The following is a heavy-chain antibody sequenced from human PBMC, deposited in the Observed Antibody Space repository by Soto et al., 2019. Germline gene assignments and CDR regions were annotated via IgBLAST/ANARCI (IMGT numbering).Heavy chain of an antibody. CDR3: ARGSPSYYDFWSGSYYFDY. J-gene: IGHJ4*02. Sequence: GGSLRLSCAASGFTFSSYAMSWVRQAPGMGLEWVSAISDSGGTTYYSDSVKGRFTISRDNSKNTLYLQMNSLRAEDTAVYYCARGSPSYYDFWSGSYYFDYWGQGTLVTVSS. V-gene: IGHV3-23*01. CDR1: GFTFSSYA. D-gene: IGHD3-3*01. CDR2: ISDSGGTT.